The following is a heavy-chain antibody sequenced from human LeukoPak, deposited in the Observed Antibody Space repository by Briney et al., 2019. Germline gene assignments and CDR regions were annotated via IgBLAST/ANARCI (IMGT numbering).Heavy chain of an antibody. Sequence: GGALGLSRAASGFTFSSYSMNWGRPAPGEGLGWVSYISSSSSTIYYGDSVKGRFTISRDNAKNSLYLQMNSLRAEDTAVYYCARDGRYSGGFDNWGQGTLVTVSS. CDR2: ISSSSSTI. CDR1: GFTFSSYS. V-gene: IGHV3-48*01. D-gene: IGHD1-26*01. J-gene: IGHJ4*02. CDR3: ARDGRYSGGFDN.